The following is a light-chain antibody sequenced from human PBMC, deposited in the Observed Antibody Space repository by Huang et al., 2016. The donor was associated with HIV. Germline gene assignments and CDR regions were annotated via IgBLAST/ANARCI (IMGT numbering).Light chain of an antibody. J-gene: IGKJ4*01. CDR1: QDITDA. CDR3: QQFKNYPLT. V-gene: IGKV1D-13*01. CDR2: DAS. Sequence: AIQLTQSPSFRSASVGDRVTITCRASQDITDALAWYQQQPGKPPKVLIYDASSLESGVPSRFSCSGSGAEFTLTISSLQPEDFATYYCQQFKNYPLTFGGGTKVEVK.